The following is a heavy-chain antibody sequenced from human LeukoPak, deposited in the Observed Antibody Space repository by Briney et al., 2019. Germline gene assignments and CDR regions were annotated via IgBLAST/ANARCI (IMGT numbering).Heavy chain of an antibody. Sequence: VASVKVSCEVSGSTLTELSMHWVRQAPGKGLEWMGGFDPEDGETFYAQDFQGRVIMTEDTSTDTAYMELSSLRSEDTAVYYCAAEHEKVDYRSTWFDPWGQGTLVTVSS. D-gene: IGHD4/OR15-4a*01. J-gene: IGHJ5*02. V-gene: IGHV1-24*01. CDR3: AAEHEKVDYRSTWFDP. CDR2: FDPEDGET. CDR1: GSTLTELS.